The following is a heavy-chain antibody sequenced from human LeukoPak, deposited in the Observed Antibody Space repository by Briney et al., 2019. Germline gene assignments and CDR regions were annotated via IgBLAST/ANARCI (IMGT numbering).Heavy chain of an antibody. CDR2: ISASSGDTT. Sequence: GGSLRLSCAASGFTFTNYAMTWVRQAPGEGLEWVSDISASSGDTTYYADSVKGRFTISRDNSKNTLYLQMNNLRAEDTAIYYCAKATRDIVVIPAAIDYWGQGTLVTVSS. CDR1: GFTFTNYA. V-gene: IGHV3-23*01. J-gene: IGHJ4*02. CDR3: AKATRDIVVIPAAIDY. D-gene: IGHD2-2*02.